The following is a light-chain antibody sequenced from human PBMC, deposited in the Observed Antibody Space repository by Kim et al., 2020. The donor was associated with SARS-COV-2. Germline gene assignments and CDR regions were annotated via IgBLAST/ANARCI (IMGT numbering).Light chain of an antibody. J-gene: IGKJ2*01. CDR1: QSLVQSDGNTY. V-gene: IGKV2-30*02. CDR3: MQGPHWPPYT. CDR2: KVS. Sequence: DVVMTQSPLSLPVTLGQPASISCRSSQSLVQSDGNTYLNWFQQRPGQSPRRLIYKVSNRDSGVPDRFSGSGSGTVFTLKISRVEADDVVVYYCMQGPHWPPYTFGQGTKLEIK.